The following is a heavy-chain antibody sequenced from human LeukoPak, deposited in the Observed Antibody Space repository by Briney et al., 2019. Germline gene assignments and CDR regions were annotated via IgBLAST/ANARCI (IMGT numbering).Heavy chain of an antibody. Sequence: PGGSLRLSCAASGFTFSSYAMHWVRQAPGKGLVWVSRINSDGSSTSYADSVKGRFTISRDNAKNTLYLQMNSLRAEDTAVYYCAREGSLSPYDYWGQGTLVTVSS. CDR1: GFTFSSYA. D-gene: IGHD2-15*01. V-gene: IGHV3-74*01. CDR3: AREGSLSPYDY. J-gene: IGHJ4*02. CDR2: INSDGSST.